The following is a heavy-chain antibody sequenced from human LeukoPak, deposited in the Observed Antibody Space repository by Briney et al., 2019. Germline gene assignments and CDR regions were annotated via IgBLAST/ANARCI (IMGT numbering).Heavy chain of an antibody. Sequence: KPSQTLSLTCAVSGGSISSGGYSWSWIRQPPGKGLEWIGYIYHSGSTYYNPSLKSRVTISVDRSKNQFSLKLSSVTAADTAVYYCARVLASSGYNYCYYGMDAWGQGTTVTVSS. V-gene: IGHV4-30-2*01. J-gene: IGHJ6*02. CDR2: IYHSGST. D-gene: IGHD3-22*01. CDR1: GGSISSGGYS. CDR3: ARVLASSGYNYCYYGMDA.